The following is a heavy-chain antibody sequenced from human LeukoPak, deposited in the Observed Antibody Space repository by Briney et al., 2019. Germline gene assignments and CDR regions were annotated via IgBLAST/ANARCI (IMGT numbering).Heavy chain of an antibody. D-gene: IGHD2-15*01. CDR2: INPNSGGT. V-gene: IGHV1-2*02. J-gene: IGHJ4*02. Sequence: ASVKVSCKASGYTFTGYYILWVRQAPGQGLEWMGWINPNSGGTNYAQKFQGRVTMTRDTSISTAYMELSRLRSDDTAVYYCARDGDIVVVVAATNFDYWGQGTLVTVSS. CDR1: GYTFTGYY. CDR3: ARDGDIVVVVAATNFDY.